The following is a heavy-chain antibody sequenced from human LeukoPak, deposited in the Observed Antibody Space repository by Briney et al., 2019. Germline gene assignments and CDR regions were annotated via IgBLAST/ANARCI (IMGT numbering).Heavy chain of an antibody. CDR3: ARAAAGTAFDY. Sequence: GGSLRLSCAASGFTLSGNAMSWVRQAPGRGLEWVSGVGGDDRTHYADSVRGRFTISRDNSMNTVSLDMNSLRAEDTAVYYCARAAAGTAFDYWGQGTLVTVSS. CDR2: VGGDDRT. CDR1: GFTLSGNA. V-gene: IGHV3-23*01. J-gene: IGHJ4*02. D-gene: IGHD6-13*01.